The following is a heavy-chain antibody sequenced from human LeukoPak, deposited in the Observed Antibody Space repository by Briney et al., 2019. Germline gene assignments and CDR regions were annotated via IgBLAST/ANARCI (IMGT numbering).Heavy chain of an antibody. CDR1: GFNFSTYA. CDR2: ISGRGGDR. Sequence: GGSLRLSCVASGFNFSTYAMNWVRQVPGKGLEWISGISGRGGDRHDAESVRGRFTISRDDSKNTLYLQMNSLRAEDTAIYYCAKDWGFTLRDEGMFDYWGQGTLVTVSS. D-gene: IGHD3-16*01. J-gene: IGHJ4*02. V-gene: IGHV3-23*01. CDR3: AKDWGFTLRDEGMFDY.